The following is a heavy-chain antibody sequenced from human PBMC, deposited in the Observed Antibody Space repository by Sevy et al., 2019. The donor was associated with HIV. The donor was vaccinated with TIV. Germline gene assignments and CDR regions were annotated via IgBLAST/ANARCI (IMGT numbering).Heavy chain of an antibody. J-gene: IGHJ6*02. CDR2: ISGSDDTI. V-gene: IGHV3-11*01. D-gene: IGHD4-17*01. Sequence: GGSLRLSCAGSGFTFSDYYMSWIRQAPGKGLEWISYISGSDDTIYYADSVKGRFTVSRDNTKNLLYLEMNSLRVEDTAIYYCARDHEKDGDLGDYYYYAMDVWGQRTTVTVSS. CDR3: ARDHEKDGDLGDYYYYAMDV. CDR1: GFTFSDYY.